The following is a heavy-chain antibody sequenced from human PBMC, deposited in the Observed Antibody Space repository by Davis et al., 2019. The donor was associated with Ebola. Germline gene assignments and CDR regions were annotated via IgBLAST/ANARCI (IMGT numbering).Heavy chain of an antibody. Sequence: AASVKVSCKASGYTFTSYGISWVRQAPGQGLEWMGWISAYNGNTNYAQKLQGRVTMTTDTSTSTAYMELRSLRSDDTAVYYCARVPRFLEWLFGEIFDYWGQGTLVTVSS. D-gene: IGHD3-3*01. CDR3: ARVPRFLEWLFGEIFDY. CDR1: GYTFTSYG. V-gene: IGHV1-18*01. J-gene: IGHJ4*02. CDR2: ISAYNGNT.